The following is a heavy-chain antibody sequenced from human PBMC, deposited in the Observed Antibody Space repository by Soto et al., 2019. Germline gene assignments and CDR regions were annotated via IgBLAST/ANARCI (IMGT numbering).Heavy chain of an antibody. CDR2: ISGGGST. CDR3: AKDKQWLAPFDY. V-gene: IGHV3-23*01. D-gene: IGHD6-19*01. J-gene: IGHJ4*02. Sequence: GGSLRLSCAASGFIFENFGMSWVRQAPGKGLEWISSISGGGSTYYADSVKGRFTISRDNSKNTLYLQMNSLRAEDTAVYYCAKDKQWLAPFDYWGQGTLVTVSS. CDR1: GFIFENFG.